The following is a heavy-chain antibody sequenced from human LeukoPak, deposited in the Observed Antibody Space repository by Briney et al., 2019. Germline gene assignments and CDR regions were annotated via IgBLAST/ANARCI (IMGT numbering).Heavy chain of an antibody. D-gene: IGHD6-13*01. Sequence: GGSLRLSCAASGFSFSTYYVNWVRQAPGKGLEWVSCISSSSTYIYYADSVRGRFAISRDNAKSSLYLQMNSLRAEDTAVYYCAKDIAAAGGPCAYWGRGTLVTVSS. CDR2: ISSSSTYI. CDR1: GFSFSTYY. V-gene: IGHV3-21*01. J-gene: IGHJ4*02. CDR3: AKDIAAAGGPCAY.